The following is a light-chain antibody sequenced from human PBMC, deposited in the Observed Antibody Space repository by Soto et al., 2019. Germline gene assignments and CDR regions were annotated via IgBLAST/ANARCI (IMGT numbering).Light chain of an antibody. V-gene: IGKV3D-15*01. J-gene: IGKJ2*01. Sequence: ELVMTQSPVTLSVSPGERVALSCRASQSVGSNFAWYQQRPGQAPRVLIYDASTRATGIPARFSGSGSATEFTLTLSSLQSEDVAVYYCQQYNNWPYTFGQGTKLEIK. CDR1: QSVGSN. CDR3: QQYNNWPYT. CDR2: DAS.